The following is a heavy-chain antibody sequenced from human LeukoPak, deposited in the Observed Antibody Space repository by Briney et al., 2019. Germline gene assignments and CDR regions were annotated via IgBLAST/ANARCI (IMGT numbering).Heavy chain of an antibody. V-gene: IGHV1-46*01. CDR2: INPSGGST. CDR1: GYTFTSYY. Sequence: ASVEVSCKASGYTFTSYYMHWVRQAPGQGLEWMGIINPSGGSTSYAQKFQGRVTMTRDTSTSTVYMELSSLRSEDTAVYYCARDGNSNDFDYWGQGTLVTVSS. D-gene: IGHD1-20*01. J-gene: IGHJ4*02. CDR3: ARDGNSNDFDY.